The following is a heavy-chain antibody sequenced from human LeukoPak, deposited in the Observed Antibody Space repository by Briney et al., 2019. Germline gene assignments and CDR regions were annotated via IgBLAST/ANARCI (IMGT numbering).Heavy chain of an antibody. J-gene: IGHJ4*02. CDR3: ARVIGGYGDY. Sequence: PGGSRRLSWAAPGFPFSSYRMNWFRQAPGKGLEWVSSISSSSSYIYYADSVKGRFTISRDNAKNSLYLQMNSLRAEDTAVYYCARVIGGYGDYWGQGTLVTVSS. V-gene: IGHV3-21*01. CDR1: GFPFSSYR. D-gene: IGHD5-12*01. CDR2: ISSSSSYI.